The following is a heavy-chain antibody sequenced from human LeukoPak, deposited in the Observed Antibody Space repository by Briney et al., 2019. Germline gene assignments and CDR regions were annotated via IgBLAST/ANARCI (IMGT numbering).Heavy chain of an antibody. V-gene: IGHV4-30-4*01. D-gene: IGHD3-10*01. CDR3: ARGGVYYYYGMDV. CDR1: GGSISSGDYY. CDR2: IYYSGST. J-gene: IGHJ6*02. Sequence: SETLSLTCTVSGGSISSGDYYWSWIRQPPGEGLEWIGYIYYSGSTYYNPSLKSRVTISVDTSKNQFSLKLSSVTAADTAVYYCARGGVYYYYGMDVWGQGTTVTVSS.